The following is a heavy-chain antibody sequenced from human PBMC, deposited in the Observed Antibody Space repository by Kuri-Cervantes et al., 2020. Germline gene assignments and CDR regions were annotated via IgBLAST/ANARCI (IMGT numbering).Heavy chain of an antibody. D-gene: IGHD2-15*01. CDR2: IDHSGST. V-gene: IGHV4-4*02. CDR1: GGSISSSNW. J-gene: IGHJ6*03. Sequence: SETLSLTCAVSGGSISSSNWWRWVRQPPGRGLGWLGEIDHSGSTNYNPSLKGRVTISVDKSKNQFYLKLSSVTAADTAVYYCARGGVGFRSDYYYFMDVWGKGTTVTVSS. CDR3: ARGGVGFRSDYYYFMDV.